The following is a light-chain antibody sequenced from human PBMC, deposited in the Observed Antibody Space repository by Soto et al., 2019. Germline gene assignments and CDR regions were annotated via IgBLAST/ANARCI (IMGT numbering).Light chain of an antibody. CDR2: GAS. J-gene: IGKJ1*01. CDR1: KSISNNY. V-gene: IGKV3-20*01. CDR3: QQYGSSGT. Sequence: EIVMTQSPVTLSASPGERVTLSCMTNKSISNNYLAWYQQKPGQAPRLLIYGASNRATGIPDRFSGSGSGTDFTLTISRLEPEDFAVYYCQQYGSSGTFGQGTKVDIK.